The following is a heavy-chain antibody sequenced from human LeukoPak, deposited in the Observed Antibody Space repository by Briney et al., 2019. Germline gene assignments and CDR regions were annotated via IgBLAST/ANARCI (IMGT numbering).Heavy chain of an antibody. Sequence: EPSETLSLTCTVSGGSISSSSYYWGWIRQPPGKGLEWIGSIYYSGSTYHNPSLKSRVTISVDTSKNQFSLKLSSVTAADAAVYYCARVKLRGVVTIHNWFDPWGQGTLVTVSS. V-gene: IGHV4-39*07. CDR3: ARVKLRGVVTIHNWFDP. D-gene: IGHD3-10*01. J-gene: IGHJ5*02. CDR2: IYYSGST. CDR1: GGSISSSSYY.